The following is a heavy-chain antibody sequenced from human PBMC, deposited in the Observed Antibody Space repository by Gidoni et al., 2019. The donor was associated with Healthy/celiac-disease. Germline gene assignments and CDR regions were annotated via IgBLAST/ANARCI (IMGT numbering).Heavy chain of an antibody. D-gene: IGHD2-15*01. CDR3: ARGKGSGGSHGY. Sequence: QVQLQESGPGLVKPSETLSLTCTVSGGSISSYYWSWIRQPPGKGLEWIGYIYYSGSTNYNPSLKSRVTISVDTSKNQFSLKLSSVTAADTAVYYCARGKGSGGSHGYWGQGTLVTVSS. J-gene: IGHJ4*02. CDR2: IYYSGST. CDR1: GGSISSYY. V-gene: IGHV4-59*01.